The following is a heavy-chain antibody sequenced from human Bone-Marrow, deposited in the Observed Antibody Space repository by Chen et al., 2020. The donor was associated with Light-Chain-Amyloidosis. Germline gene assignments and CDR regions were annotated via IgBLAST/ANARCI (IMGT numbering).Heavy chain of an antibody. J-gene: IGHJ4*02. D-gene: IGHD5-12*01. V-gene: IGHV5-51*01. CDR3: ARRRDGYNFDY. Sequence: KISCKGSGYTFPNYWIGWVRQMPGKGLEWMGVIYPDDSDARYSPSFDGQVTISADKSITTAYLQWRSLKASDTAMYYCARRRDGYNFDYWGQGTLVTVSS. CDR2: IYPDDSDA. CDR1: GYTFPNYW.